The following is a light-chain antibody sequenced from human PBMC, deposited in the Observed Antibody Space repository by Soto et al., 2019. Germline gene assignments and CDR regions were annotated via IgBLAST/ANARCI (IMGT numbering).Light chain of an antibody. J-gene: IGLJ1*01. CDR3: SSYAGSHYV. CDR1: SSDVGGYNF. CDR2: EVS. V-gene: IGLV2-8*01. Sequence: QSVLTQPPSASXSPGQSVTISCTGASSDVGGYNFVSWYQQRPGKAPKVIIYEVSKRPSGVPDRFSGSKSGNTASLTVPGLQAEDEADYYCSSYAGSHYVFGTGTKVTVL.